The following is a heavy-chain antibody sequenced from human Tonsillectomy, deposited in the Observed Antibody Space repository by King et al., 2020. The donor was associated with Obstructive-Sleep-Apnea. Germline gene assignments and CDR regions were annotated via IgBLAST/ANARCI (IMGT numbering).Heavy chain of an antibody. CDR3: ARGLYNSGWGPYYFDY. J-gene: IGHJ4*02. CDR1: GGSIINFY. CDR2: IYYSGST. V-gene: IGHV4-59*01. Sequence: PLPESGPGLVKPSETLSLTFTVSGGSIINFYWSWIRRPPGKGLEYIGYIYYSGSTNYNPSLQSRVTISVDTSKNQFSLKLTSVTAADTAVYYCARGLYNSGWGPYYFDYWGQGSLVTVSS. D-gene: IGHD6-19*01.